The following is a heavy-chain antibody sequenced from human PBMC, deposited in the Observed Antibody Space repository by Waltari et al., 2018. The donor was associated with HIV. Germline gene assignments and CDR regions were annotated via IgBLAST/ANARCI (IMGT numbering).Heavy chain of an antibody. J-gene: IGHJ2*01. CDR3: ARGAPWDGYNSDWYFDL. CDR1: GFTFNNYG. CDR2: IWYDGSKK. V-gene: IGHV3-33*01. D-gene: IGHD5-12*01. Sequence: QVQLVQWGGGVVQPGRSLRLSCAASGFTFNNYGMSWVRQTPGSGLDWVAVIWYDGSKKDYADSGKGRFTISRDNSNNRLYLQMNSLRVDDTAVYLCARGAPWDGYNSDWYFDLWGRGTLVTVSS.